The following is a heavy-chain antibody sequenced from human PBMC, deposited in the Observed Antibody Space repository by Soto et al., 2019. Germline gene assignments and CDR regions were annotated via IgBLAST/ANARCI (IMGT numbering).Heavy chain of an antibody. V-gene: IGHV1-69*12. CDR1: GGTFSSYA. CDR3: ARDLAAAGTDYYGMDV. D-gene: IGHD6-13*01. Sequence: QVQLVQSGAEVKKPGSSVKVSCKASGGTFSSYAISWVRQTPGQGLEWMGGIIPIFGTANYAQKFQGRVTITADESTSTAYMELSSLRSEDTAVYYCARDLAAAGTDYYGMDVWGQGTTVTVSS. J-gene: IGHJ6*02. CDR2: IIPIFGTA.